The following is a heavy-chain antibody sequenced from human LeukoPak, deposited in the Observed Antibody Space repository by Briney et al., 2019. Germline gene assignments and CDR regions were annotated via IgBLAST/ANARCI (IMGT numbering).Heavy chain of an antibody. D-gene: IGHD2-2*01. CDR1: GGSFSGYY. V-gene: IGHV4-34*01. Sequence: SEALSLTCAFYGGSFSGYYWSWIRQPPRKGLEGIGEINHSGSSNYNPSLKSGVAISVDTSKNKFSLKMRSVTGADTAVYYCARPGLPAGDYWGQGTLVTVSS. CDR2: INHSGSS. CDR3: ARPGLPAGDY. J-gene: IGHJ4*02.